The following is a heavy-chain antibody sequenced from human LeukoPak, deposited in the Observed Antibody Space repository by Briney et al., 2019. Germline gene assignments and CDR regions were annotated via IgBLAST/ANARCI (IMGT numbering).Heavy chain of an antibody. J-gene: IGHJ4*02. CDR3: ATPLSKGAH. D-gene: IGHD2-2*01. CDR1: GFTLSSFW. V-gene: IGHV3-7*01. Sequence: GGSLRLSXAASGFTLSSFWMTWVRQAPGKGLEWVANIKEDGNEKYYVDSVKGRFTISRDNTKNSLYLQMNNLRVEDTAMYYCATPLSKGAHWGQGTLVTVSS. CDR2: IKEDGNEK.